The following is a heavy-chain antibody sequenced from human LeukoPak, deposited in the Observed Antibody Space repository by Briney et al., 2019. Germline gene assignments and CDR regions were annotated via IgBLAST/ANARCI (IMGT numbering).Heavy chain of an antibody. Sequence: GGSLRLSCAASGFTFDDYTMHWVRQAPGKGLVWVSRISSHGSSTNYADSVKGRFTISRDNAKNTLYLQMNSLRAEDTAVYSCARALLIGYYYGMDVWGQGTTVTVSS. CDR1: GFTFDDYT. D-gene: IGHD3-10*01. CDR3: ARALLIGYYYGMDV. V-gene: IGHV3-74*01. J-gene: IGHJ6*02. CDR2: ISSHGSST.